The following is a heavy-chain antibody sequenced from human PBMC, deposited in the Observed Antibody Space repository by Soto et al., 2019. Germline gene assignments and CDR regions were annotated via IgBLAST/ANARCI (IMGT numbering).Heavy chain of an antibody. CDR3: ASSLVVVAATPWGWFDP. CDR2: ISSSSSNI. Sequence: GGSLRLSCAASGFTFSSYSMNWVRQAPGKGLEWVSYISSSSSNIYYADSVKGRFTISRDNAKNSLYLQMNSLRAEDTAVYYCASSLVVVAATPWGWFDPWGQGTLVTVSS. D-gene: IGHD2-15*01. V-gene: IGHV3-48*01. J-gene: IGHJ5*02. CDR1: GFTFSSYS.